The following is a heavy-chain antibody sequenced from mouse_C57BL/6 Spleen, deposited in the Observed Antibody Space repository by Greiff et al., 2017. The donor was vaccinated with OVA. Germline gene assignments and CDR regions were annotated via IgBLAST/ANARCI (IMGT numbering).Heavy chain of an antibody. V-gene: IGHV5-4*03. J-gene: IGHJ1*03. Sequence: EVKVVESGGGLVKPGGSLKLSCAASGFTFSSYAMSWVRQTPEKRLEWVATISDGGSYTYYPDNVKGRFTISRDNAKNNLYLQMSHLKSEDTAMYYCARVPYGSSPGYFDVWGTGTTVTVSS. CDR2: ISDGGSYT. D-gene: IGHD1-1*01. CDR3: ARVPYGSSPGYFDV. CDR1: GFTFSSYA.